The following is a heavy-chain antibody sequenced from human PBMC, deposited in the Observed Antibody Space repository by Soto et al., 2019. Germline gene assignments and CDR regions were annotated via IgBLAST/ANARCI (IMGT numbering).Heavy chain of an antibody. CDR3: ARDLKTYSKAFDY. V-gene: IGHV3-33*01. J-gene: IGHJ4*02. D-gene: IGHD4-4*01. CDR1: GFTFSSYG. Sequence: GGSLRLSCATSGFTFSSYGMHWVRQAPGKGLEWVAVIWYDGSNKYYADSVKGRFTISRDNSKNTLYLQMNSLRAEDTAVYYCARDLKTYSKAFDYWGQGTLVTVSS. CDR2: IWYDGSNK.